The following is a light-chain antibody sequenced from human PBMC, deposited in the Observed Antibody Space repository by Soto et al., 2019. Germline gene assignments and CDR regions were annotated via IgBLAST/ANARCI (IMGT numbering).Light chain of an antibody. Sequence: QSVLTQPASVSGSPGRSINISCTGTSSDVVGYNYVSWYQHHPGKAPKLIIYDVSNRPSGVSNPFSGSKSGNTASLTISGLQPEDEADYYCSSYTTSNTRQIVFGTGTKVTVL. CDR2: DVS. CDR3: SSYTTSNTRQIV. J-gene: IGLJ1*01. CDR1: SSDVVGYNY. V-gene: IGLV2-14*03.